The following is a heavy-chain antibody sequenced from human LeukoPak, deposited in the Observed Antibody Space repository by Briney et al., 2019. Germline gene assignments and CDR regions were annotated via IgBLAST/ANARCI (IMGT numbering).Heavy chain of an antibody. CDR1: GYRFTSQY. D-gene: IGHD3-3*01. CDR2: MNPNSGNT. CDR3: ARAEIILNWFDP. J-gene: IGHJ5*02. Sequence: ASVKVCCKASGYRFTSQYVHWVRQATGQGLEWMGWMNPNSGNTGYAQKFQGRVTMTRNTSISTAYMELSSLRSEDTAVYYCARAEIILNWFDPWGQGTLVTVSS. V-gene: IGHV1-8*02.